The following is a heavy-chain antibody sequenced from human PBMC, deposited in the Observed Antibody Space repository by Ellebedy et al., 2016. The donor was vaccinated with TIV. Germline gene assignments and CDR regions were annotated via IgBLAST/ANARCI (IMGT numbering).Heavy chain of an antibody. D-gene: IGHD3-9*01. V-gene: IGHV1-69*13. Sequence: AASVKVSCKASGGTFRSYAMSWVRQAPGQGLEWMGAIIPIFGTANYAQKFQGRVTITADESTSTAYMELSSLRSEDTAVYYCARRFSLRYFDWLSGLVGGGGRTRAYGMDVWGQGTTVTVSS. CDR1: GGTFRSYA. CDR3: ARRFSLRYFDWLSGLVGGGGRTRAYGMDV. J-gene: IGHJ6*02. CDR2: IIPIFGTA.